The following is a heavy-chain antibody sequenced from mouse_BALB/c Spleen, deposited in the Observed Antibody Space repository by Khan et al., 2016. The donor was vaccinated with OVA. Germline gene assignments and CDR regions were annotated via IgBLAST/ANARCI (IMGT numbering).Heavy chain of an antibody. Sequence: VQLKQSGADFVKPGASVKLSCTASGFNIKDTYMHWINQRPQQGLVWIGRIDPANGDVKYDPKFQDKATIAADASSNTAYLQLSSLTSEDTAVXYCLRGAYSGLFAYWGQGTLVTVSA. V-gene: IGHV14-3*02. CDR2: IDPANGDV. CDR3: LRGAYSGLFAY. J-gene: IGHJ3*01. D-gene: IGHD2-10*01. CDR1: GFNIKDTY.